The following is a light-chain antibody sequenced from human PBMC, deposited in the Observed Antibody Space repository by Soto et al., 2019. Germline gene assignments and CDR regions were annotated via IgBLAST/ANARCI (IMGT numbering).Light chain of an antibody. CDR1: QGIRSD. V-gene: IGKV1-6*01. J-gene: IGKJ1*01. CDR3: LQDYNFPWT. Sequence: AIQMTQSPSSLSASVGARVTITCRASQGIRSDLGWYQQKPGKAPKLLIYAASSLYSGVPSRFSGSGSGTDFTLTISSLQPEDFATYYCLQDYNFPWTFGQGTKVEIK. CDR2: AAS.